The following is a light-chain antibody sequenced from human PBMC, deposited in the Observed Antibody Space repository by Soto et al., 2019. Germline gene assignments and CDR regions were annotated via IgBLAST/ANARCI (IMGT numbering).Light chain of an antibody. J-gene: IGKJ4*01. CDR2: GAS. CDR1: QSVSSF. CDR3: QQYNNWVT. V-gene: IGKV3-15*01. Sequence: ETVLTQSPATLSLSPGEGATLSCRASQSVSSFLAWYQQKPGQPPRLLIYGASTRATGIPARFSGSGSGTEFTLTINSLQSEDFAVYYCQQYNNWVTFGGGTKVDIK.